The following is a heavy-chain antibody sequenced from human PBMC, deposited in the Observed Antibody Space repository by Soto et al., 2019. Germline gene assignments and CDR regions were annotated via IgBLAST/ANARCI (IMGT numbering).Heavy chain of an antibody. Sequence: GGSLGLSCAASGFTFSSYAMSWVRQAPGKGLEWVSAISGSSLSPIYYADSVKGRFTISRDNAKNSLDLQMISLRDKRRAAYSCARAPPGYFSSSACGSWGQATPVTVSS. CDR1: GFTFSSYA. V-gene: IGHV3-48*02. D-gene: IGHD2-2*01. CDR2: ISGSSLSPI. CDR3: ARAPPGYFSSSACGS. J-gene: IGHJ5*02.